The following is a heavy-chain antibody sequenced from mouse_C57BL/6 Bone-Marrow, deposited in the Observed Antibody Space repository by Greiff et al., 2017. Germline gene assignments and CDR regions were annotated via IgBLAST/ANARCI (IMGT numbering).Heavy chain of an antibody. V-gene: IGHV5-12*01. Sequence: EVMLVESGGGLVQPGWSLILSCAASGFTFSDSYLYWVRQTPEKRLEWVAYFSNGGGSPYYPDTVQGRFTISSDNAKNTLYLQMSRLKSEDTAMYYCTRPRLNAMDYWGQGTSVTVAS. CDR2: FSNGGGSP. CDR1: GFTFSDSY. J-gene: IGHJ4*01. CDR3: TRPRLNAMDY.